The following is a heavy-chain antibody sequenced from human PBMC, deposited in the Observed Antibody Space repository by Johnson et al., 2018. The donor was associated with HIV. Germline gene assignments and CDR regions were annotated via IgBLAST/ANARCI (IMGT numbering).Heavy chain of an antibody. D-gene: IGHD3-10*01. V-gene: IGHV3-30-3*01. CDR2: ISYDGSNK. CDR3: ARERSMVRGVPDAFDN. Sequence: QVQLVESGGGVVQPGTSLRLSCTASGFAFSSYALHWVRQAPGKGLEWVAVISYDGSNKYYADSVKGRFTISRDNSKNTLYLQMNSLRAEDTAVYYCARERSMVRGVPDAFDNWGQGTMVTVPS. J-gene: IGHJ3*02. CDR1: GFAFSSYA.